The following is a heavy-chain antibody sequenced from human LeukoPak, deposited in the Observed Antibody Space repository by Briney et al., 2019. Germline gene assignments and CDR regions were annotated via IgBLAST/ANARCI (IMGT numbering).Heavy chain of an antibody. V-gene: IGHV4-34*01. CDR2: INHSGST. CDR3: ARDSGYDFPFDY. D-gene: IGHD5-12*01. J-gene: IGHJ4*02. Sequence: PSETLSLTCAVYGGSFSGYYWSWIRQPPGKGLEWIGEINHSGSTNYNPSPKSRVTISVDTSKNQFSLKLSSVTAADTAVYYCARDSGYDFPFDYWGQGTLVTVSS. CDR1: GGSFSGYY.